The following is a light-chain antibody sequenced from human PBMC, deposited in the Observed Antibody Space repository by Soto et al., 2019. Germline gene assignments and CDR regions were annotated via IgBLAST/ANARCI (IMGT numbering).Light chain of an antibody. CDR2: GAS. CDR1: QSVRNN. Sequence: TVMTQSPATLSVSLGERVTLSCRASQSVRNNLAWYQQRPGQPPRLLIYGASTRATDIPARFSGSGSGTEFTLTISSLQPEDFATYYCQQSYSALTFGGGTKVDIK. CDR3: QQSYSALT. V-gene: IGKV3-15*01. J-gene: IGKJ4*01.